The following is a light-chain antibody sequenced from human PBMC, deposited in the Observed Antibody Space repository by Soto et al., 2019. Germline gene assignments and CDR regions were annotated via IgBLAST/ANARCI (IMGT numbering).Light chain of an antibody. V-gene: IGLV1-40*01. J-gene: IGLJ2*01. CDR1: SSNFGAGYD. CDR3: QSYDVHLTASLV. CDR2: ANN. Sequence: QSVLTQPPSVSGAPGQRVTISCTGSSSNFGAGYDVHWYQQLPGTAPKLLIYANNNRPSGIPDRFSGSKSGTSASLAITGLQAEDEADYYCQSYDVHLTASLVFGGGTMLTVL.